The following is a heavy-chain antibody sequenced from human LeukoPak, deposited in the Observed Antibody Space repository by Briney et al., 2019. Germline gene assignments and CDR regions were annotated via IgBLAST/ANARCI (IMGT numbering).Heavy chain of an antibody. D-gene: IGHD2-2*01. CDR1: GYTFSYYY. Sequence: ASVKVSCKASGYTFSYYYLHWVRQAPGQGLEWMGWINPNSGGTNSAQKFQGRVTMTRDTSIITAYMELSRLRSDDTAVYYCAGGRTDIVVVPATLRNYYFDYWGQGTLVTVSS. V-gene: IGHV1-2*02. J-gene: IGHJ4*02. CDR3: AGGRTDIVVVPATLRNYYFDY. CDR2: INPNSGGT.